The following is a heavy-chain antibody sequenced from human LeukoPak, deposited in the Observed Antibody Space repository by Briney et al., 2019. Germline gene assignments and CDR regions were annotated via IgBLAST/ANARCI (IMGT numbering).Heavy chain of an antibody. V-gene: IGHV4-59*08. CDR2: IYYSGST. CDR3: ARGRYAWGYIDY. J-gene: IGHJ4*02. D-gene: IGHD7-27*01. CDR1: GGSISSYY. Sequence: PSETLSLTCTVSGGSISSYYWSWIRQPPGKGLEWIGYIYYSGSTNYNPSLKSRVTISVDTSKNQFSLKLSSVTAADTAVYYCARGRYAWGYIDYWGQGTLVTVSS.